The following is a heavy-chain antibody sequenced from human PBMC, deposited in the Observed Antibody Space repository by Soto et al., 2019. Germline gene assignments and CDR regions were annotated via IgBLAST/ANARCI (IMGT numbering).Heavy chain of an antibody. CDR1: GDSISSRGNT. Sequence: QLQLQESGSGLVKPLQTLSLTCGISGDSISSRGNTWTWIGKRPGKGLEWIGYTNPSGAAYYNTSLKRQVTISLEPSKNRFSLNVKAATAADTAVYYCARAVFSSIRYIDFWCEGTTVTVSS. D-gene: IGHD3-10*01. V-gene: IGHV4-30-2*01. J-gene: IGHJ6*03. CDR2: TNPSGAA. CDR3: ARAVFSSIRYIDF.